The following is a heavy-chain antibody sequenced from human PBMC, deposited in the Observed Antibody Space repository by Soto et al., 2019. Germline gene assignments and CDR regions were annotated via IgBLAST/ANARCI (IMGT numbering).Heavy chain of an antibody. D-gene: IGHD5-18*01. CDR3: ARGYGRNFDY. V-gene: IGHV4-4*02. J-gene: IGHJ4*02. CDR2: VNHTGST. CDR1: GGSISASNW. Sequence: SETLSLPCAVSGGSISASNWCSWVRQTPGKGLEWIGEVNHTGSTNYNPSLKSRVTISVDTSKNQFSLKLSSVTAADTAVYYCARGYGRNFDYWGQGTLVTVSS.